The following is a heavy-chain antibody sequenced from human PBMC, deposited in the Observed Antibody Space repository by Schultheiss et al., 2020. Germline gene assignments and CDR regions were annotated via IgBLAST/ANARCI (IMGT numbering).Heavy chain of an antibody. CDR1: GFTFGDYA. CDR3: ARGSIAAAGAFDY. J-gene: IGHJ4*02. D-gene: IGHD6-13*01. V-gene: IGHV3-74*01. CDR2: INSDGSST. Sequence: GGSLRLSCAASGFTFGDYAMSWVRQAPGKGLVWVSRINSDGSSTSYADSVKGRFTISRDNAKNTLYLQMNSLRAEDTAVYYCARGSIAAAGAFDYWGQGTLVTVSS.